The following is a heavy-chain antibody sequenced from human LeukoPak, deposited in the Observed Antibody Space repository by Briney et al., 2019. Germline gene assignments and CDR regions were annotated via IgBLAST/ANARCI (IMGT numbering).Heavy chain of an antibody. CDR3: AKAARDAADAFDI. CDR1: GFTFDDYA. J-gene: IGHJ3*02. Sequence: GRSLRLSCAASGFTFDDYAMHWVRQASGKGLEWVSGISWNSGSIGYADSVKGRFTISRDNAKNSLYLQMNSLRAEDTALYYCAKAARDAADAFDIWGQGTMVTVSS. D-gene: IGHD5-24*01. CDR2: ISWNSGSI. V-gene: IGHV3-9*01.